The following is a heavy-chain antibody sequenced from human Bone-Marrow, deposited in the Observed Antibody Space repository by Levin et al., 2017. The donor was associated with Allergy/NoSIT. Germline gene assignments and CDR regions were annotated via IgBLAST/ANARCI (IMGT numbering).Heavy chain of an antibody. Sequence: GASVKVSCKVSGYSLTDLAIHWVRQAPGKGLEWMGGFDPEDGETIYTQKFQGRVTMTEDTSTDTAYMELSSLRSEDTAVYFCARVSDDYYYGMDVWGQGTTVTVSS. J-gene: IGHJ6*02. CDR3: ARVSDDYYYGMDV. V-gene: IGHV1-24*01. CDR1: GYSLTDLA. CDR2: FDPEDGET.